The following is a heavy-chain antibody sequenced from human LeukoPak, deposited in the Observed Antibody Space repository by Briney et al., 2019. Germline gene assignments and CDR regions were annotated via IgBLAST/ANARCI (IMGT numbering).Heavy chain of an antibody. Sequence: VASVKLSCKASGYTFTGYYMHWVRQAPGQGLEWMGWINPNSGGTNYAQKFQGRVIMTRDTSISTVYMELSRLRSDDTAVYYCATADCSGGSCYSSYFDYWGQGTLGTVSS. CDR2: INPNSGGT. V-gene: IGHV1-2*02. CDR3: ATADCSGGSCYSSYFDY. D-gene: IGHD2-15*01. CDR1: GYTFTGYY. J-gene: IGHJ4*02.